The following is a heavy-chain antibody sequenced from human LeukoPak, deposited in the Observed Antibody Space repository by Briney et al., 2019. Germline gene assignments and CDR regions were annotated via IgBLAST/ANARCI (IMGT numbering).Heavy chain of an antibody. CDR1: GFTFSSYA. Sequence: GGSLRLSCAASGFTFSSYAMHWVRQAPGKGLEWVAVISYDGSNKYYADSVKGRFTISRDNSKNTLYLQMGSLRAEDMAVYYCARVEEGSSSSGGQDYWGQGTLVTVSS. CDR3: ARVEEGSSSSGGQDY. V-gene: IGHV3-30*14. CDR2: ISYDGSNK. D-gene: IGHD6-6*01. J-gene: IGHJ4*02.